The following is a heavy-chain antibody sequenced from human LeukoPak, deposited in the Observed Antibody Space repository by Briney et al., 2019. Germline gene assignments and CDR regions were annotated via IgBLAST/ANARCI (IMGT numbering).Heavy chain of an antibody. CDR3: VRAPTGYYFDY. V-gene: IGHV4-31*03. CDR1: GASISSGGYY. Sequence: SETLSLTCTVSGASISSGGYYWRWIRQRPGMGLEWIGYIYYSGSTYYTPSLYYNPSLKSRVTISVDTSKNQFSLQLSSVTAADTALYYCVRAPTGYYFDYWGLGTLVTVSS. D-gene: IGHD3-10*01. J-gene: IGHJ4*02. CDR2: IYYSGSTYYTPSL.